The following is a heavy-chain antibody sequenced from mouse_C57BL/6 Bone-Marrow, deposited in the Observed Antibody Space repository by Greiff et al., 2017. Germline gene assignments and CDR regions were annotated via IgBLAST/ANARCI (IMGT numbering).Heavy chain of an antibody. D-gene: IGHD2-1*01. Sequence: VQLQQSGAELVRPGTSVKVSCKASGYTFTSYWMQWVKQRPGQGLEWIGEIDPSDSYTNYNQKFKGKATLTVDTSSSTAYMQLSSLTSEDSAVYYCARSYGNYVGDYWGQGTTLTVSS. J-gene: IGHJ2*01. CDR1: GYTFTSYW. V-gene: IGHV1-50*01. CDR3: ARSYGNYVGDY. CDR2: IDPSDSYT.